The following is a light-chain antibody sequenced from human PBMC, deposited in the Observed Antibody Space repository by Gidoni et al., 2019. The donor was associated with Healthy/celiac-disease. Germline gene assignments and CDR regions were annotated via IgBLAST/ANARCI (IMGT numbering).Light chain of an antibody. CDR2: DAS. CDR1: QSVSSY. CDR3: QQRWT. J-gene: IGKJ1*01. Sequence: EMVLTQSPATLSLSPGERATLSCRASQSVSSYLAWYQQKPGPAPRLLIYDASNRATGIPARFSGSGSGTDFTLTISSLEPEDFAVYYCQQRWTFGQGTKVEIK. V-gene: IGKV3-11*01.